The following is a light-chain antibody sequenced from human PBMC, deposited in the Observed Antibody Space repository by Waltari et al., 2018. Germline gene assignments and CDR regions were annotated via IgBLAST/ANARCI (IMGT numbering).Light chain of an antibody. V-gene: IGKV3-11*01. CDR2: GAS. CDR3: YQHSSGYS. Sequence: IILTQSPATLSLSPGERATLSCRASQSISSYLAWYQQKPGQAPRRIIYGASSRATGIPDRFSGSGSGTDCTLTISSLEPEDVGVYHCYQHSSGYSFGQGTKVEIK. J-gene: IGKJ2*03. CDR1: QSISSY.